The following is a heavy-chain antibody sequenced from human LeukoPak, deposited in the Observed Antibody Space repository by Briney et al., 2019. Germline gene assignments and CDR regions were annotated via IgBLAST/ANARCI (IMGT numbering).Heavy chain of an antibody. CDR1: GGSISSYH. V-gene: IGHV4-59*01. Sequence: SETLSLTCTVSGGSISSYHWSWIRQPPGKGLEWIGYIYYSGSTNYNPSLKSRVTISVDTSKNQFSLKLSSVTAADTAVYYCARGPSGSYANYYYGMDVWGQGTTVTVSS. D-gene: IGHD1-26*01. CDR2: IYYSGST. J-gene: IGHJ6*02. CDR3: ARGPSGSYANYYYGMDV.